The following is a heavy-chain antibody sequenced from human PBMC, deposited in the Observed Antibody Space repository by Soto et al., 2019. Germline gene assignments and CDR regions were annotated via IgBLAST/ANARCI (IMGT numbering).Heavy chain of an antibody. V-gene: IGHV4-34*01. D-gene: IGHD2-15*01. CDR1: GGSFSGYY. CDR2: INHSRST. CDR3: ARGSYSSLSCYRFTWCHT. J-gene: IGHJ5*02. Sequence: SETLSLPCAIYGGSFSGYYWRWIRQPPGKELARIGEINHSRSTNYNPSLKSRVTISVDTSKNQFSLKLSSVTAADTAVYYCARGSYSSLSCYRFTWCHTRGQRTLLTVSA.